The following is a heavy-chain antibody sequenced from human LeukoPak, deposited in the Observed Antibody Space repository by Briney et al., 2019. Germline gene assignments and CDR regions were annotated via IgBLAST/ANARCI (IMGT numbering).Heavy chain of an antibody. Sequence: GGSLRLSCAASGFTFSSYWMSWVRQAPGKGLEWVANIKQDGSEKYYVDSVKGRFTISRDNAKNSLYLQMNSLRAEDTAVYYCAGHMVRGVIYNWFDPWGQGTLVTVSS. CDR2: IKQDGSEK. V-gene: IGHV3-7*01. J-gene: IGHJ5*02. D-gene: IGHD3-10*01. CDR3: AGHMVRGVIYNWFDP. CDR1: GFTFSSYW.